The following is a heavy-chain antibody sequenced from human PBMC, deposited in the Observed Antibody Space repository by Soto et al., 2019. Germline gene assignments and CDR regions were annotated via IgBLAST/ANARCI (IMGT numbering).Heavy chain of an antibody. D-gene: IGHD1-26*01. CDR3: AKNQGVELVPLATVDWFDP. V-gene: IGHV3-23*01. J-gene: IGHJ5*02. CDR2: ISGSGFKK. Sequence: GGSLRLSCAASGFIFENFGMSWVRQAPGKGLEWISSISGSGFKKYYADSVKGRFTISRDNSKSTVYLELNNLGAEDTAVYHCAKNQGVELVPLATVDWFDPWGQGSVVTVSS. CDR1: GFIFENFG.